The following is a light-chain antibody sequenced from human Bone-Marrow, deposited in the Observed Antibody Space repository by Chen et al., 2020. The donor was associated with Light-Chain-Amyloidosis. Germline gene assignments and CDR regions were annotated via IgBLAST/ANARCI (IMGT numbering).Light chain of an antibody. CDR3: SSYTITNTLV. V-gene: IGLV2-14*01. J-gene: IGLJ1*01. CDR1: SSDVGGDNH. Sequence: SALTQPASVSGSPRQSITISCPGTSSDVGGDNHVSWYQQHPDKAPKLMIYEVTNRPSWVPDRFSGSKSDNTASLTISGLQTEDEADYFCSSYTITNTLVFGSGTRVTVL. CDR2: EVT.